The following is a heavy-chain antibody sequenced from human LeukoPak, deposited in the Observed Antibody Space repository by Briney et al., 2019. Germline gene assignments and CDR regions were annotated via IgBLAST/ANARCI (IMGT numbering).Heavy chain of an antibody. CDR1: GYSISSGYY. CDR3: ANDFWSGYYNPY. CDR2: IYHSGST. V-gene: IGHV4-38-2*02. Sequence: SETLSLTCTVSGYSISSGYYWGWIRQPPGKGLEWIGSIYHSGSTYYNPSLKSRVTISVDTSKNQFSLKLSSVTAADTAVYYCANDFWSGYYNPYWGQGTLVTVSS. J-gene: IGHJ4*02. D-gene: IGHD3-3*01.